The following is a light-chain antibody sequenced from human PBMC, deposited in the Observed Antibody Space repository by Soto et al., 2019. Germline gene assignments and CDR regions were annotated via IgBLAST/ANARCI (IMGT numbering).Light chain of an antibody. CDR1: QSVSSSY. V-gene: IGKV3-20*01. CDR2: GAS. CDR3: QQYGSSPWT. Sequence: EIVLTQSPGTLSLSPGERATLSCRASQSVSSSYLAWYQQKPGQAPRPLSCGASSRAIGIPDRFSGSGSGTDFTLTISRLEPEDFAVYYCQQYGSSPWTFGQGTKV. J-gene: IGKJ1*01.